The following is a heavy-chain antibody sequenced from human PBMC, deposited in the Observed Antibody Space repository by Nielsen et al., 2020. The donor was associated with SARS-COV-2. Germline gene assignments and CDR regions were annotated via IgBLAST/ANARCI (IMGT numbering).Heavy chain of an antibody. V-gene: IGHV3-9*01. Sequence: GGSLRLSCAASGFIFDDYAMHWVRQTPGKGLEWVAGISWNGAVIYYADSVKGRFTISRDNGKDSLSLQMNSLRAEDTALYYCASFGELLYLWGQGTLVTVSS. CDR3: ASFGELLYL. J-gene: IGHJ4*02. D-gene: IGHD3-10*01. CDR1: GFIFDDYA. CDR2: ISWNGAVI.